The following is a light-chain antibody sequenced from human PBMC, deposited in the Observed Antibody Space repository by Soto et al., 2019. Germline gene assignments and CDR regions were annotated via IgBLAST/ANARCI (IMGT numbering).Light chain of an antibody. CDR1: NTDVHGYNF. J-gene: IGLJ2*01. CDR3: SSYVANYILL. CDR2: DVN. Sequence: QSALTQPRSVSRSPGQSVTISCSGINTDVHGYNFVSWYRQYPGRAPKLIIFDVNRRPSGVPDRFSGSKSGTTASLTISGLQAEDEADYYCSSYVANYILLFGGGTKLTVL. V-gene: IGLV2-11*01.